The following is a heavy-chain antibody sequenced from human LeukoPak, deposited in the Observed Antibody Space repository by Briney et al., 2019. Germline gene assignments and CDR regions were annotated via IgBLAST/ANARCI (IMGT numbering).Heavy chain of an antibody. CDR2: TYSRTKWFN. D-gene: IGHD1-26*01. Sequence: SQTLSLTCAISGDSVSSKSASWNWIRQSPSRGLEWLGRTYSRTKWFNDYAVSVESRITINPDTSKNQFSLHLTSVTPDDTAVYYCARGTGSLGYWGQGTLVTVSS. V-gene: IGHV6-1*01. J-gene: IGHJ4*02. CDR1: GDSVSSKSAS. CDR3: ARGTGSLGY.